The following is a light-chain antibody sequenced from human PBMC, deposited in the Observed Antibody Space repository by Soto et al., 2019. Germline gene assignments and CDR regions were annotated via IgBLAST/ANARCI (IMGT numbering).Light chain of an antibody. CDR1: SSDVGGYNY. Sequence: QSALTQPASVSGSPGQSITIYCTGTSSDVGGYNYVSWYQQHPGKAPKLMIYEVSNRPSGVSNRFSGSKSGNTASLTISGLQAEDEADYYCSSYTSSSTGDVFGTGTKVTVL. CDR3: SSYTSSSTGDV. J-gene: IGLJ1*01. V-gene: IGLV2-14*01. CDR2: EVS.